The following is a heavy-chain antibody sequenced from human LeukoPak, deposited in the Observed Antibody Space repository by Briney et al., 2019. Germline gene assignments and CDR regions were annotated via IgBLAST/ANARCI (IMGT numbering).Heavy chain of an antibody. Sequence: GGSLRLSCAASGFTFSSYSMNWVRQAPGKGLEWVSYISSGSTTVYYADSVKGRFIISRDNARNSLYLQVNSLRAEDTAVYYCARDRSFLDYASSSYYEAHDAFDIWGQGTMVTVSS. CDR3: ARDRSFLDYASSSYYEAHDAFDI. CDR2: ISSGSTTV. CDR1: GFTFSSYS. J-gene: IGHJ3*02. D-gene: IGHD3-22*01. V-gene: IGHV3-48*01.